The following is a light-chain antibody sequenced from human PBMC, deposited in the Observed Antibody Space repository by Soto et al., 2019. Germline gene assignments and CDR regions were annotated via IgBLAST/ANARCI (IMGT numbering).Light chain of an antibody. J-gene: IGKJ4*01. CDR3: EQSNNWPVT. V-gene: IGKV3D-15*01. CDR1: QSINSD. CDR2: GAS. Sequence: EIVRMQTPATRSVSGGGTTRLSCRASQSINSDVAWYQQKVGQTPRLLIHGASTRATGIAARFSGSGSGTEFTLSMRGLQSEDLATYNCEQSNNWPVTFGGVNKVEIK.